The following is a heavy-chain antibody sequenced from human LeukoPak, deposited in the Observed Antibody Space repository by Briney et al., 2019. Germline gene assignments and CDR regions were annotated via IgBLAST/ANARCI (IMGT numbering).Heavy chain of an antibody. CDR1: GYTFSNYA. CDR2: INSGKGNT. CDR3: AREWLSSGDSLYSH. V-gene: IGHV1-3*01. Sequence: ASVKVSCKASGYTFSNYALHWVRQASGQRLERMGWINSGKGNTKYLQELQGRVAITTDTSASTVYVELSSLRSDDTAVYYCAREWLSSGDSLYSHWGQGTLVTVSS. D-gene: IGHD2-15*01. J-gene: IGHJ4*02.